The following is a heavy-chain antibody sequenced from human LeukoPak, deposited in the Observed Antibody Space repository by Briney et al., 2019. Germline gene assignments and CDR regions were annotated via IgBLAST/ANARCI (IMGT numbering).Heavy chain of an antibody. CDR1: GFSFSSYE. Sequence: GGSLRLSCVASGFSFSSYEMSWVRQAPGKGLEWVSSISDSGGSTYYADSVKGRFTISRDNSKNTLYLQMNSLRAEDTAVYYCAKTSSGWYLSWFDPWGQGTLVTVSS. CDR2: ISDSGGST. D-gene: IGHD6-19*01. V-gene: IGHV3-23*01. CDR3: AKTSSGWYLSWFDP. J-gene: IGHJ5*02.